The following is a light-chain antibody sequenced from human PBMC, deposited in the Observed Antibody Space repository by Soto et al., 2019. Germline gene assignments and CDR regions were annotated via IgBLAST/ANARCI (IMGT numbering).Light chain of an antibody. CDR2: GAF. CDR3: QQYEKWQLT. V-gene: IGKV3-15*01. J-gene: IGKJ4*02. Sequence: EIVMTQSPATLSVSPGERATLSCRASQSVDSNLAWYQQKPGQAPRLLLYGAFTRATDVPARFSGSGSGTDFTLTITSLQSDDFGVYYWQQYEKWQLTFGGGTKVEI. CDR1: QSVDSN.